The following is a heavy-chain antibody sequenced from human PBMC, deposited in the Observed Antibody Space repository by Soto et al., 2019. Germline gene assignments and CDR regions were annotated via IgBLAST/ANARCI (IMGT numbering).Heavy chain of an antibody. J-gene: IGHJ3*02. Sequence: SETLSLTCTVSGGSISSYYWSWIRQPPGKGLEWIGYIYYSGSTNYNPSLKSRVTISVDTSKNQFSLKLSSVTAADTAVYYCAIFDYDILTGYYAFDIWGQGTMVTVSS. CDR1: GGSISSYY. D-gene: IGHD3-9*01. V-gene: IGHV4-59*01. CDR3: AIFDYDILTGYYAFDI. CDR2: IYYSGST.